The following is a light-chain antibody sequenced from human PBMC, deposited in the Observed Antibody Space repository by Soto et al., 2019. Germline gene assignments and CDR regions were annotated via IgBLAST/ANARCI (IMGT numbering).Light chain of an antibody. V-gene: IGKV3-11*01. CDR2: DAS. Sequence: EIVLTQSPATLSLSPGERATLSCRASQSVSSYLAWYQQKPGQAPRLLIYDASNRATGIPARFSGSGSGTEFTLTISSLQPEDFATYYCQQLKTYPFTFGQGTRLEIK. J-gene: IGKJ5*01. CDR1: QSVSSY. CDR3: QQLKTYPFT.